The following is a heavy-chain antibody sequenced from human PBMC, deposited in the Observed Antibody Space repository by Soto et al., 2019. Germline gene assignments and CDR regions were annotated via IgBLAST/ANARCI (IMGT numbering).Heavy chain of an antibody. CDR3: ARAGMTTVTYFDY. Sequence: RLSCAASEFIFSTYWMHWVRQTPGKGLVWVSRINGDGSTTNYADSVKGRFTISRDNAKNTLYLQMNSLRAEDTAVYYCARAGMTTVTYFDYWGHGTLVTVSS. D-gene: IGHD4-17*01. V-gene: IGHV3-74*01. CDR2: INGDGSTT. J-gene: IGHJ4*01. CDR1: EFIFSTYW.